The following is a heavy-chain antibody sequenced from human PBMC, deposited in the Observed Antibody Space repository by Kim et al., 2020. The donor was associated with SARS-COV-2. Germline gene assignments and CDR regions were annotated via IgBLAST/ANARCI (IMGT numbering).Heavy chain of an antibody. CDR1: GFSVSSFA. D-gene: IGHD3-10*01. J-gene: IGHJ4*02. CDR2: IGISGNYR. CDR3: FQYTRGSSLCEQ. Sequence: GGSLRLSCAASGFSVSSFAMGWVRQAPGKGLEWVSGIGISGNYRPYIDSVKGRFAISRDDSRNILYLQMNSLRAEDTARYFFFQYTRGSSLCEQWGQVPL. V-gene: IGHV3-23*05.